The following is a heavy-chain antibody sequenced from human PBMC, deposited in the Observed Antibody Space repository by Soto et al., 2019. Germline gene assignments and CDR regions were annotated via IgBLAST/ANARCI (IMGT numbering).Heavy chain of an antibody. CDR3: ARHLYCSGGSCYSAFDY. V-gene: IGHV3-21*01. CDR1: GFTFSSYS. D-gene: IGHD2-15*01. J-gene: IGHJ4*02. CDR2: ISSSSSYI. Sequence: GGSLRLSCAASGFTFSSYSMNWVRQAPGKGLEWVSSISSSSSYIYYADSVKGRFTISRDKAKNSLYLQMNSLRAEDTAVYYCARHLYCSGGSCYSAFDYWGQGTLVTVSS.